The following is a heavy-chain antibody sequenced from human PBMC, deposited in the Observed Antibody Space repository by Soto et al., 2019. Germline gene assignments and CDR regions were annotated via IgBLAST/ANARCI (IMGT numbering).Heavy chain of an antibody. Sequence: GSLRLSCAASGFTFSSDSMSWVRQAPGKGLEWVSAISGSGGSTYYADSVKGRFTISRDNSKNTLYLQMNSLRAEDTAVYYCATTYDYSNYVPFDYWGQGTLVTVSS. CDR3: ATTYDYSNYVPFDY. J-gene: IGHJ4*02. V-gene: IGHV3-23*01. CDR2: ISGSGGST. D-gene: IGHD4-4*01. CDR1: GFTFSSDS.